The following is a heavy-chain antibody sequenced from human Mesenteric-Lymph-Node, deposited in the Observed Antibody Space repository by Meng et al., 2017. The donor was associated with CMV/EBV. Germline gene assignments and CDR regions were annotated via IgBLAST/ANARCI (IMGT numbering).Heavy chain of an antibody. D-gene: IGHD6-19*01. Sequence: GESLKISCAASGFIFNDYWMNWVRQSPEKGLEWVANINEDGSELFYVDSVKGRFTISRDNSKNSLYLQMNNLRAEDTAMYYCARAEGYGWYVYWGQGTLVTVSS. J-gene: IGHJ4*02. CDR2: INEDGSEL. V-gene: IGHV3-7*01. CDR3: ARAEGYGWYVY. CDR1: GFIFNDYW.